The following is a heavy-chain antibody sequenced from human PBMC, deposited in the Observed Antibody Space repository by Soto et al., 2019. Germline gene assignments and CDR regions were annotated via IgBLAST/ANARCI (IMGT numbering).Heavy chain of an antibody. J-gene: IGHJ3*02. CDR3: AKPFASGWYGVFDI. Sequence: GGSLRLSCAASGFTFRNYGVNWVRQAPGKGLEWVSYIGIGSSTKYYADSVKGRFTISRDNAKNSLYLQMNSLRAEDTALYYCAKPFASGWYGVFDIWGQGTMVTVSS. D-gene: IGHD6-19*01. CDR1: GFTFRNYG. V-gene: IGHV3-48*01. CDR2: IGIGSSTK.